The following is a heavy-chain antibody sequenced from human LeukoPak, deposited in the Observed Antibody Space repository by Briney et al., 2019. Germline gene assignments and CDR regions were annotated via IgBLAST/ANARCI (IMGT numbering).Heavy chain of an antibody. CDR3: ARRRYSSGWSFDY. J-gene: IGHJ4*02. CDR2: INHSGST. Sequence: SETLSLTCAVYGGSFSGYYWSWIRQPPGKGLEWIGEINHSGSTNYNPSLKSRVTISVDTSKNQFSLKLSSVTAADTAVYYCARRRYSSGWSFDYWRQGTLVTVPS. CDR1: GGSFSGYY. V-gene: IGHV4-34*01. D-gene: IGHD6-19*01.